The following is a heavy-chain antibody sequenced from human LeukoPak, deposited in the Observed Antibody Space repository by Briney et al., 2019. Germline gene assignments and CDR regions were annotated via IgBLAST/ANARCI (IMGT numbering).Heavy chain of an antibody. CDR2: IRGSGGST. CDR3: DKDKRYCSSTICPSVQYNWFDP. Sequence: GGSLRLSCTACIFTLNTYDVRGVRQAPGKGLEWVSAIRGSGGSTYYADSVKGRFTISRDNSKNTLYLQMNSLRAEDTAVYYCDKDKRYCSSTICPSVQYNWFDPWGQGTLVTVSS. V-gene: IGHV3-23*01. D-gene: IGHD2-2*01. J-gene: IGHJ5*02. CDR1: IFTLNTYD.